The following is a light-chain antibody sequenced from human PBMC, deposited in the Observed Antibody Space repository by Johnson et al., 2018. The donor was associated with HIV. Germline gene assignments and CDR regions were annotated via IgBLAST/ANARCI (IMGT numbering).Light chain of an antibody. J-gene: IGLJ1*01. V-gene: IGLV1-51*01. CDR2: ENN. Sequence: QLVLTQPPSVSAAPGQKVTISCFGSDSNIGNNYVSWYQQVPGTAPKLLIYENNKRPSGIPARFSGSKSGTSATLGITGLQTGDEADYYCGTWDSSLSAYVFGTGTKVTVL. CDR3: GTWDSSLSAYV. CDR1: DSNIGNNY.